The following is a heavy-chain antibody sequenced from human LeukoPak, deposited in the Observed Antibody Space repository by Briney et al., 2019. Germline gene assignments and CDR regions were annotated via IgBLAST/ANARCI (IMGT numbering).Heavy chain of an antibody. D-gene: IGHD6-13*01. J-gene: IGHJ3*02. V-gene: IGHV1-24*01. CDR3: ATLGPIAVASNDAFDI. CDR2: FDPEDGET. Sequence: ASVKVSCKVSGYTLTDLSIQWVRQGPGKGLEWMGGFDPEDGETLYAQKFQGRVIMTEDTSSDTAYMELSSLRPEDTAVYYCATLGPIAVASNDAFDIWGQGTMVTVSS. CDR1: GYTLTDLS.